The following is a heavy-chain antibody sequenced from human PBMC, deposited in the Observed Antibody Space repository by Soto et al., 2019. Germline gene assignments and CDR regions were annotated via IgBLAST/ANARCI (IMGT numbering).Heavy chain of an antibody. CDR2: ISYDGSNE. CDR1: GFTFSSYG. Sequence: QVQLVESGGGVVQPGRSLRLSCAASGFTFSSYGMHWVRQAPGKGLEWLALISYDGSNEDYADSVKGRFTISRDNSKKTLYLQMNSLRPEDTAVYYCAKDLEWLVLRYAMDVWGQGTTVTVSS. J-gene: IGHJ6*02. CDR3: AKDLEWLVLRYAMDV. V-gene: IGHV3-30*18. D-gene: IGHD6-19*01.